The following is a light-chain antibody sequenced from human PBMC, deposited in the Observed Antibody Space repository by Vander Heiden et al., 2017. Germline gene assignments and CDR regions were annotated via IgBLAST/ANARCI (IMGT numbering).Light chain of an antibody. CDR1: SSNIGINP. CDR2: GNN. V-gene: IGLV1-44*01. CDR3: AAWDDSLDAFV. Sequence: QSVVTQPPSASGTPGQWVTISCSGSSSNIGINPVNWFQQLPGTAPKLLIYGNNQRPSGVPDRMSGSKSGTSASLAISGLQSEDEAHYYCAAWDDSLDAFVFGAGTKVTVL. J-gene: IGLJ1*01.